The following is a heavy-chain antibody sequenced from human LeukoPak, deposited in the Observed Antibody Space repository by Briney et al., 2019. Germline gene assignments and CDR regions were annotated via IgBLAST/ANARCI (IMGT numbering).Heavy chain of an antibody. D-gene: IGHD2-15*01. CDR1: GFTFSDYS. Sequence: GGSLRLSCAASGFTFSDYSMKWVRQAPGKGLEWVSFISGSSSYINYADSVKGRFTSSRDNANNSLYLQMNRMRAEETAVYYCARAREYCSGRTCYHYYGMDVWGQGTTVTVSS. V-gene: IGHV3-21*01. J-gene: IGHJ6*02. CDR2: ISGSSSYI. CDR3: ARAREYCSGRTCYHYYGMDV.